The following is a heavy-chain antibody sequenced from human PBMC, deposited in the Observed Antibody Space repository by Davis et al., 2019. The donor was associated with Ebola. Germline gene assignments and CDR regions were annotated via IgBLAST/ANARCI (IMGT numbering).Heavy chain of an antibody. V-gene: IGHV4-59*01. Sequence: SETLSLTCTVSGGSISSYHWSWIRQRPGKELEWIGYIYYSGSPYYNPSLKSRVSISVDTSRNQFSLKLSSVTAADTAVYYCAGSEGKTGYYLRYYFHYWGQGTLVTVSS. CDR3: AGSEGKTGYYLRYYFHY. CDR2: IYYSGSP. J-gene: IGHJ4*02. D-gene: IGHD3-9*01. CDR1: GGSISSYH.